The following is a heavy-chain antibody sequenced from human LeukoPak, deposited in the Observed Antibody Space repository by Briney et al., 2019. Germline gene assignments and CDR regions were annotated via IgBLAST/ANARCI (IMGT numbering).Heavy chain of an antibody. D-gene: IGHD5-18*01. CDR2: IYYSGST. V-gene: IGHV4-59*01. Sequence: PSETLSLTCTVSGGSISSYYWSWIRQPPGKGLEWIGYIYYSGSTNYNPSLKGRVTISVDTSKNQFSLKLSSVTAADTAVYYCARDCDTYGYGGYFDYWGQGTLVTVSS. CDR1: GGSISSYY. CDR3: ARDCDTYGYGGYFDY. J-gene: IGHJ4*02.